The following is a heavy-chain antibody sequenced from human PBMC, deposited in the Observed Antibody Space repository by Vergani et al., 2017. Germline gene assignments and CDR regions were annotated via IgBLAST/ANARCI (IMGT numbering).Heavy chain of an antibody. D-gene: IGHD1-7*01. CDR3: ARGPFGGNYVTPFDP. J-gene: IGHJ5*02. V-gene: IGHV3-48*02. CDR2: ISSSSSTI. CDR1: GFTFSSYA. Sequence: EVQLLESGGGLVQPGGSLRLSCAASGFTFSSYAMSWVRQAPGKGLEWVSYISSSSSTIYYADSVKGRFTISRDNAKNSLYLQMNSLRDEDTAVYYCARGPFGGNYVTPFDPWGQGTLVTVSS.